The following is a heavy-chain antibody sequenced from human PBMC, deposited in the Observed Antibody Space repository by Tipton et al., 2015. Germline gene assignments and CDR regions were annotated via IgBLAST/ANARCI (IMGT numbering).Heavy chain of an antibody. V-gene: IGHV3-23*01. CDR2: IGGSGDTT. CDR3: ARNNQGGTLIIVLIDY. CDR1: GFNVSSNY. Sequence: SLRLSCAASGFNVSSNYMSWVRQAPGKGLEWVSGIGGSGDTTYYADSVKGRFTISRDNSKNTLYLQMNSLRAEDTAVYYCARNNQGGTLIIVLIDYWGQGTLVTVSS. J-gene: IGHJ4*02. D-gene: IGHD3-22*01.